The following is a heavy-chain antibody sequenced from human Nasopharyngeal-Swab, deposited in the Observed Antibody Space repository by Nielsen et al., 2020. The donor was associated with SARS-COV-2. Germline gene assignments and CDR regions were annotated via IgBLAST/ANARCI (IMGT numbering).Heavy chain of an antibody. Sequence: VRQMPGKGLEWVSSISSSSSYIYYADSVKGRFTISRDNAKNSLYLQMNSLRAEDTAVYYCARDSSWGRDGYYRGDYWGQGTLVTVSS. CDR2: ISSSSSYI. J-gene: IGHJ4*02. V-gene: IGHV3-21*01. D-gene: IGHD5-24*01. CDR3: ARDSSWGRDGYYRGDY.